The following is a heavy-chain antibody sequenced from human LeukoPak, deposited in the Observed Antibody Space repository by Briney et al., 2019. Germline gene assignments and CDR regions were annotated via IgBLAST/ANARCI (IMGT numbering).Heavy chain of an antibody. CDR1: GFTFSNYW. J-gene: IGHJ3*02. Sequence: GGSLRLSCAASGFTFSNYWMHWVRQAPGKGLVWVSRINSDGSSTNYADSVKGRFTISRDNAKNTLFLQMNSLRAEDTALYYCAKDSGYYDYHDAFDIWGQGTMVTVSS. CDR3: AKDSGYYDYHDAFDI. D-gene: IGHD3-22*01. V-gene: IGHV3-74*01. CDR2: INSDGSST.